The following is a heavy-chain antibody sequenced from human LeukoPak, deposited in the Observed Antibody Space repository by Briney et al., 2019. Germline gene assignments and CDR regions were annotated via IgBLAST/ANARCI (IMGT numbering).Heavy chain of an antibody. J-gene: IGHJ2*01. CDR1: GGSISSSSYY. CDR2: IYYSGST. D-gene: IGHD6-19*01. Sequence: SETLSLTCTVSGGSISSSSYYWGWIRQPPGKGLEWIGSIYYSGSTYYNPSLKSRVTISVDTSKNQFSLKLSSVTAADTAVYYCARGAPPIAVDPMSSNWYFDLWGRGTLVTVSS. V-gene: IGHV4-39*07. CDR3: ARGAPPIAVDPMSSNWYFDL.